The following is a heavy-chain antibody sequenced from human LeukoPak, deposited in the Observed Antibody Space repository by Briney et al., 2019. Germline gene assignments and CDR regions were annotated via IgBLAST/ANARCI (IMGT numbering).Heavy chain of an antibody. Sequence: SVKVSCKASGGTFSSYAISWVRQAPGQGLEWMGRIITIFGTANYAQKFQGRVTITADESTSTAYMELSSLRSEDTAVYYCARGGRLVLVPAAMVDWGQGTLVTVSS. D-gene: IGHD2-2*01. CDR3: ARGGRLVLVPAAMVD. CDR1: GGTFSSYA. CDR2: IITIFGTA. J-gene: IGHJ4*02. V-gene: IGHV1-69*13.